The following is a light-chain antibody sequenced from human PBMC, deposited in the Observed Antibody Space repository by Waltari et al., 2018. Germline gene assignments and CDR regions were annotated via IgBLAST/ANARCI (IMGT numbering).Light chain of an antibody. CDR1: SNYVGSYNL. Sequence: QSALTQPASVSGSPGQSITISCTGSSNYVGSYNLVSWYKQHPGEAPTLILYEVSKRPSGLSDRFSGSSSGNTASLTISGLRPEDEADYYCCSYGGASARLFGGGTKVTVL. CDR3: CSYGGASARL. J-gene: IGLJ2*01. V-gene: IGLV2-23*02. CDR2: EVS.